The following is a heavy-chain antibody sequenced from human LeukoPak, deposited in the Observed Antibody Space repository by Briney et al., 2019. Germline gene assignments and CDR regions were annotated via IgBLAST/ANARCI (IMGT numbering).Heavy chain of an antibody. V-gene: IGHV4-34*01. D-gene: IGHD3-10*01. J-gene: IGHJ4*02. CDR2: INHSGST. CDR3: ARLGVRGVTR. CDR1: GGSFSGYY. Sequence: SETLSLTCAVYGGSFSGYYWSWIRQPPGKGLEWIGEINHSGSTNYNPSLKSRVTISVDTSKNQFSLKLSSVTAADTALYYCARLGVRGVTRWGQGTLVTVSS.